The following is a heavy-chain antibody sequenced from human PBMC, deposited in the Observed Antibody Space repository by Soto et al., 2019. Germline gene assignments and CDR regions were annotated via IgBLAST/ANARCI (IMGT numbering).Heavy chain of an antibody. D-gene: IGHD2-15*01. CDR1: GFSLSTSGMC. J-gene: IGHJ6*03. CDR2: IDWDDDR. V-gene: IGHV2-70*11. CDR3: ARLRYQSGIGYYHYYMDV. Sequence: SGPTLVNPTQTLTLTCTFSGFSLSTSGMCVSWIRQPPGKALEWLARIDWDDDRNYNTSLRTRLTISKDTSKNQVVLTMTDMDPVDTATYYCARLRYQSGIGYYHYYMDVWGKGTTVTVS.